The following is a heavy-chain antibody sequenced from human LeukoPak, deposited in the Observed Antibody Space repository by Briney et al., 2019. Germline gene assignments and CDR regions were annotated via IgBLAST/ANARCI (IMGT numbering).Heavy chain of an antibody. CDR3: ARLYYYVPNY. J-gene: IGHJ4*02. Sequence: LETLSLTCSVSGASISNYYWSWIRQPAGKGLEFIGLFYNSGSTNCNPSLKTRVTMSIDTSKSQFSLRLSSVTAADTAVYYCARLYYYVPNYWGQGTLVTVSS. CDR2: FYNSGST. V-gene: IGHV4-4*07. D-gene: IGHD3-10*02. CDR1: GASISNYY.